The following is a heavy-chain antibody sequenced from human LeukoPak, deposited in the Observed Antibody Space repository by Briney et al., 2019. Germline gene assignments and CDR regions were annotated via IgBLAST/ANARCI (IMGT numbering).Heavy chain of an antibody. J-gene: IGHJ4*01. V-gene: IGHV3-74*01. CDR3: DRVGFVGPVSAYLDF. CDR2: LYSSGGGT. Sequence: PGGPLRLSCSASGFTFNRYPMLCVPHAPGKGLEWVSRLYSSGGGTNYADSVRRGFTIFRDNVKSTLYLQMNSLGVEDAALYYCDRVGFVGPVSAYLDFWGQGTLVSVSS. D-gene: IGHD3-16*01. CDR1: GFTFNRYP.